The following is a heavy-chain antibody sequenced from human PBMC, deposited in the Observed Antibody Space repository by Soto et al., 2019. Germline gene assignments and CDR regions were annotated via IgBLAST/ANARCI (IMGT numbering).Heavy chain of an antibody. CDR3: ARASPHYGDCSDY. CDR1: GGTFSSYA. Sequence: QVQLVQSGAEVKKPGSSVKVSCKASGGTFSSYAISWVRQAPGQGLEWMGIINPSGGSTSYAQKFQGRVTMTRDTSTSTVYMELSSLRSEDTAVYYCARASPHYGDCSDYWGQGTLVTVSS. J-gene: IGHJ4*02. CDR2: INPSGGST. D-gene: IGHD4-17*01. V-gene: IGHV1-46*01.